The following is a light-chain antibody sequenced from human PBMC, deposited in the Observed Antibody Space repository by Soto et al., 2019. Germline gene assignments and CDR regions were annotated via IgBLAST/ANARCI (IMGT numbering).Light chain of an antibody. V-gene: IGKV1-5*03. CDR2: KAS. CDR3: QHYNSYPEA. CDR1: QSISSY. Sequence: DIQMSQSPSSLSASVGDRATIXXRASQSISSYLNWYQQKPGEAPKLXRYKASTLKSGVPSRFSGRGSGTEFTLTISSLQPADFATYYCQHYNSYPEAFGQGTKVEI. J-gene: IGKJ1*01.